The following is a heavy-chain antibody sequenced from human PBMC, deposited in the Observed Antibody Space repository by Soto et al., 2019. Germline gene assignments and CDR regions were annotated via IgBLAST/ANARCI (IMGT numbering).Heavy chain of an antibody. CDR2: ISGSGGRT. CDR1: GFTFNAYA. Sequence: EVQLLESGGGLVQPGGSLRLSCAGSGFTFNAYAMGWVRQAPGKGLEWVSAISGSGGRTYYADSVKGRFTISRDNSRNTLYLQMNSLRAEDTAAYYCAKDRLYHYDSSSYRFDYWGPGTLVTVSS. J-gene: IGHJ4*02. D-gene: IGHD3-22*01. CDR3: AKDRLYHYDSSSYRFDY. V-gene: IGHV3-23*01.